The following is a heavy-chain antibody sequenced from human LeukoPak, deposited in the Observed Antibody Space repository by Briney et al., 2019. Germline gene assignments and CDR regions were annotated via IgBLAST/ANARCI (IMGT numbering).Heavy chain of an antibody. J-gene: IGHJ6*02. CDR2: ISSSGSTI. CDR1: GFTFSDYY. CDR3: ARDKGDCDGDCYHTAMDV. D-gene: IGHD2-21*02. V-gene: IGHV3-11*01. Sequence: PGGSLRLSCAASGFTFSDYYMSWIRQAPGKGLEWVSYISSSGSTIYYADSVKGRFTISRDNAKNSLYLKMNSLRAEDTAVYYCARDKGDCDGDCYHTAMDVWGQGTTVTVSS.